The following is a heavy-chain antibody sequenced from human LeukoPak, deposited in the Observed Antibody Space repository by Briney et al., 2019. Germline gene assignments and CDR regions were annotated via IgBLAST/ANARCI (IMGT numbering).Heavy chain of an antibody. J-gene: IGHJ4*02. V-gene: IGHV3-11*03. D-gene: IGHD5-24*01. CDR1: GFTFSDYY. Sequence: GGSLRLSCAASGFTFSDYYMSWIRQAPGKGLEWVSSISSSSSYIYYADSVKGRFTISRDNSKNTLYLQMNSLRAEDTAVYYCAKSGYNRLDYWGQGTLVSVSS. CDR2: ISSSSSYI. CDR3: AKSGYNRLDY.